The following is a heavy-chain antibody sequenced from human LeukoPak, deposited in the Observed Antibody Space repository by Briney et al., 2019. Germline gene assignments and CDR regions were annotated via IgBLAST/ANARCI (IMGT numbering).Heavy chain of an antibody. CDR3: ASSYYDFWSGYYTGFGWFDP. CDR1: GGSISSSSYY. V-gene: IGHV4-39*01. D-gene: IGHD3-3*01. CDR2: IYYSGST. J-gene: IGHJ5*02. Sequence: SETLSLTCTVSGGSISSSSYYWGWIRQPPGRGLEWIGSIYYSGSTYYNPSLKSRVTISVDTSKNQFSLKLSSVTAADTAVYYCASSYYDFWSGYYTGFGWFDPWGQGTLVTVSS.